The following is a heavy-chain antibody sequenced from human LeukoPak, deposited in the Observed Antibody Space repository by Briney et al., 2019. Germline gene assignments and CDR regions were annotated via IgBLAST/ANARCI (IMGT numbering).Heavy chain of an antibody. CDR1: GYTFTSYG. D-gene: IGHD3-9*01. Sequence: ASVKVSCKASGYTFTSYGISWVRQAPGQGLEWMGWISAYNGNTNYAQKLQGRVTMTTDTSTSTAYMELRSLRSDDTAVYYCARSPGLRYFDWLLMGYYFDYWGQGILVPSPQ. CDR2: ISAYNGNT. J-gene: IGHJ4*02. V-gene: IGHV1-18*01. CDR3: ARSPGLRYFDWLLMGYYFDY.